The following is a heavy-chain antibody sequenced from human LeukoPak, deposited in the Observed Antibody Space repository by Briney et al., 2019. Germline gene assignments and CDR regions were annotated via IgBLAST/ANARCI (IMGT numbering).Heavy chain of an antibody. CDR1: GGSISSYY. V-gene: IGHV4-59*08. CDR3: ARHVSGYSYGSYYYGMDV. Sequence: SETLSLTCTVSGGSISSYYWSWIRQPPGKGLEWIGYIYYSGSTNYNPSLKSRVTISVDTSKNQFSLKLSSVTAADTAVYYCARHVSGYSYGSYYYGMDVWGQGTTVTVSS. D-gene: IGHD5-18*01. J-gene: IGHJ6*02. CDR2: IYYSGST.